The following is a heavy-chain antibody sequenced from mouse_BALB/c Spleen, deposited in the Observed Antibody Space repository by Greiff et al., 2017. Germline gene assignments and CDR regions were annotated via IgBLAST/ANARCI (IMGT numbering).Heavy chain of an antibody. D-gene: IGHD1-1*01. CDR2: ISSGSSTI. J-gene: IGHJ4*01. CDR3: ARGYYYGSGGYAMDY. Sequence: EVHLVESGGGLVQPGGSRKLSCAASGFTFSSFGMHWVRQAPEKGLEWVAYISSGSSTIYYADTVKGRFTISRDNPKNTLFLQMTSLRSEDTAMYYCARGYYYGSGGYAMDYWGQGTSVTVSS. V-gene: IGHV5-17*02. CDR1: GFTFSSFG.